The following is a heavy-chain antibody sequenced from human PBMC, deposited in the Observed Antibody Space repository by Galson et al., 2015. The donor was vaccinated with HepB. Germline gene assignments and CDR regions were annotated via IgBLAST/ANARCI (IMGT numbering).Heavy chain of an antibody. CDR3: ARESIPVPANNWFDP. Sequence: SLRLSCAASGFTFSTYAMTWVRQAPGKGLEWVSMIGTSDASKYYADSVKGRFTISRDNSKNTLYLQMNSLRTEDTAMYYCARESIPVPANNWFDPWGQGTLVTVSS. CDR1: GFTFSTYA. V-gene: IGHV3-23*01. J-gene: IGHJ5*02. CDR2: IGTSDASK. D-gene: IGHD2-2*02.